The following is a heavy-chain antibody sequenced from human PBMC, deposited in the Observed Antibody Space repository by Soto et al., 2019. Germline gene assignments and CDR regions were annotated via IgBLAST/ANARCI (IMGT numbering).Heavy chain of an antibody. CDR1: GFTFDDYA. V-gene: IGHV3-9*01. Sequence: PGGSLRLSCAASGFTFDDYAMHWVRQAPGKGLEWVSGISWNSGSIGYADSVKGRFTISRDNAKNSLYLQMNSLRAEDTALYYCAKVHSGSYSLDYWGQGTLVTVSS. D-gene: IGHD3-10*01. J-gene: IGHJ4*02. CDR2: ISWNSGSI. CDR3: AKVHSGSYSLDY.